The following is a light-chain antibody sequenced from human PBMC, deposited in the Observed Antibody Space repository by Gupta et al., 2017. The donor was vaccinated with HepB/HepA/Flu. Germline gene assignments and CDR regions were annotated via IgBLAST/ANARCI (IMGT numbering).Light chain of an antibody. CDR3: KQYGSSPLT. CDR2: DIS. CDR1: QSITRTY. J-gene: IGKJ4*01. V-gene: IGKV3-20*01. Sequence: ENVLTQSPGTLSLSPGERATLSCRASQSITRTYLAWYQQKPGQAPRLLIYDISTRATGTPDRFSGSGSGTDFTLTISRLEPEDFAIYYCKQYGSSPLTFGGGTRVEIK.